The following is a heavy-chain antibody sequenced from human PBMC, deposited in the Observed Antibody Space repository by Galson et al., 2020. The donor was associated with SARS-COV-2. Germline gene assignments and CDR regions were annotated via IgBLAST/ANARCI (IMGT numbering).Heavy chain of an antibody. CDR2: ISYDGSNK. V-gene: IGHV3-30*04. Sequence: GESLKISCAASGFTFSSYAMHWVHQAPGKGLEWVAVISYDGSNKYYADSVKGRFTISRNNSKNTLYLQMNSLRAEDTAVYYCARGGQLNYFDYWGQGTLVTVSS. D-gene: IGHD6-6*01. CDR3: ARGGQLNYFDY. CDR1: GFTFSSYA. J-gene: IGHJ4*02.